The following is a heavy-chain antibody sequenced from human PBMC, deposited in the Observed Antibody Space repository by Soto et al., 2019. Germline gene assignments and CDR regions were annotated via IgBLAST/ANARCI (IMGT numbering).Heavy chain of an antibody. D-gene: IGHD5-12*01. CDR3: AKDNLPERDGYSGYDY. CDR2: ISWNSGSI. J-gene: IGHJ4*02. CDR1: GFTFDDYA. V-gene: IGHV3-9*01. Sequence: GGSLRLSCAASGFTFDDYAMHWVRQAPGKGLEWVSGISWNSGSIGYADSVKGRFTISRDNAKNSLYLQMNSLRAEDTALYYCAKDNLPERDGYSGYDYWGQGTLVTVSS.